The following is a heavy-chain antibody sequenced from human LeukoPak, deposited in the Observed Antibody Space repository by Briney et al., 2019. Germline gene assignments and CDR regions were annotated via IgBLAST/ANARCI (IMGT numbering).Heavy chain of an antibody. V-gene: IGHV4-39*01. Sequence: PSETLSLTCTVSGGSISSSSYYWGWIRQPPGKGLEWIGSIYYSGSTYYNSSLKSRVTISVDTSKNQFSLKLSSVTAADTAVYYCASLHRYCSSTSCYARAWDYWGQGTLVTVSS. J-gene: IGHJ4*02. CDR3: ASLHRYCSSTSCYARAWDY. CDR1: GGSISSSSYY. D-gene: IGHD2-2*01. CDR2: IYYSGST.